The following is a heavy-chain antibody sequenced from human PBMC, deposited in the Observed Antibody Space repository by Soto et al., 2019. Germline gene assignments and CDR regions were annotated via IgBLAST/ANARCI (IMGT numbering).Heavy chain of an antibody. CDR2: IDPSDSYT. CDR3: ARHWGVVPAAIPFDY. D-gene: IGHD2-2*01. J-gene: IGHJ4*02. CDR1: GYSFTIDW. Sequence: XEPLKLSWNGSGYSFTIDWISWVRQMPGKGLEWMGRIDPSDSYTNYSPSFKGHVTISADKSISTAYLQWSSLKASDTAMYYCARHWGVVPAAIPFDYWGQGTLVTVYS. V-gene: IGHV5-10-1*01.